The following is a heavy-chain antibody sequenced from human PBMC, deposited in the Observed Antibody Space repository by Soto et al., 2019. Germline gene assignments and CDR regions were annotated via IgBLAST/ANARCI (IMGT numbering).Heavy chain of an antibody. J-gene: IGHJ5*02. CDR1: GGSISSGDYY. Sequence: PSETLSLTCTVSGGSISSGDYYWSWIRQPPGKGLEWIGYIYYSGSTYYNPSLKSRVTISVDTSKNQFSLKLSSVTAADTAVYYCARARGYYDSSAYNWFDPWGQGTLVTVSS. CDR3: ARARGYYDSSAYNWFDP. CDR2: IYYSGST. D-gene: IGHD3-22*01. V-gene: IGHV4-30-4*01.